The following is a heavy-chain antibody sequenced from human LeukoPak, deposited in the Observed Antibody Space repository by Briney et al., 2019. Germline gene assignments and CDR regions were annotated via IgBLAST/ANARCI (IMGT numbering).Heavy chain of an antibody. CDR2: TYYRSKWYN. CDR1: GDSVSSNSAA. D-gene: IGHD5-12*01. J-gene: IGHJ6*03. V-gene: IGHV6-1*01. Sequence: SQTLSLTCAISGDSVSSNSAAWNCIRQSPSRGLEWLGRTYYRSKWYNDYAVSVKSRITINPDTSKNQFSLQLDSVTPEDTAVYYCAKSGYADYYYYMDVWGKGTTVTISS. CDR3: AKSGYADYYYYMDV.